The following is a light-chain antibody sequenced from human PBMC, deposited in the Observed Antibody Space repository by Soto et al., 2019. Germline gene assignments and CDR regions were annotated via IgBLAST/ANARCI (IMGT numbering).Light chain of an antibody. J-gene: IGKJ1*01. CDR3: QQYGSSPPKT. CDR1: QSISSSS. Sequence: EIVLTQSPGTLSLSPGERATLSCRASQSISSSSLAWYQQRPGQAPRLLIYVASSRATGIPGRFSGSGSGTDFTLTISRLEPEDFAVYYCQQYGSSPPKTFGQGTKVDIK. V-gene: IGKV3-20*01. CDR2: VAS.